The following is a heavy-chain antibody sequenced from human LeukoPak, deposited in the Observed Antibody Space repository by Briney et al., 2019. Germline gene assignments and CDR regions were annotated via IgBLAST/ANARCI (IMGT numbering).Heavy chain of an antibody. V-gene: IGHV4-59*01. D-gene: IGHD2-2*01. J-gene: IGHJ4*02. CDR2: IYYSGST. CDR1: GGSISSYF. Sequence: SETLSLTCTVSGGSISSYFWSWIRQPPGKGLEWIGYIYYSGSTNYNPSLKSRVTISGDTSKNQFSLTLSSVTAADTAVYYCARQYCSSTNCYYFDYWGQGTLVTVSS. CDR3: ARQYCSSTNCYYFDY.